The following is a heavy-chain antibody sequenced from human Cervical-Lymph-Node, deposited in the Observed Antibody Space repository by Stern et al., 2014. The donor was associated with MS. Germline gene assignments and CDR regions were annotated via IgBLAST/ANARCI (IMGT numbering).Heavy chain of an antibody. CDR2: IIPIFGTP. J-gene: IGHJ6*02. V-gene: IGHV1-69*01. D-gene: IGHD4-17*01. CDR1: GGTFSSQA. CDR3: ATPSTVTVGSMDV. Sequence: QVQLVQSGAEVKKPGSSVKVSCKASGGTFSSQAINWVRQAPGQGLEWVGGIIPIFGTPNYAQKVQDRVHLTADESTTTAYMDMRSLISEDTAVYYCATPSTVTVGSMDVWGQGTTVTVSS.